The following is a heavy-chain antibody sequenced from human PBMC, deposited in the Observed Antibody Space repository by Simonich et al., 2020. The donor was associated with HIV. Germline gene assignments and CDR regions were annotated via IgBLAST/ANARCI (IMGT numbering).Heavy chain of an antibody. D-gene: IGHD3-10*01. CDR1: VGSFSVYY. CDR3: ARESTLRSYYYGSGSGLGY. CDR2: INHSGST. J-gene: IGHJ4*02. V-gene: IGHV4-34*01. Sequence: QVQLQQWGSGLLKPSETLSLTCAVYVGSFSVYYWIWIPQAPGKGLEWIGGINHSGSTTYTPSHKSRVTISVDTSKKQFSLKLSSVTAADTAVYYCARESTLRSYYYGSGSGLGYWGQGTLVTVSS.